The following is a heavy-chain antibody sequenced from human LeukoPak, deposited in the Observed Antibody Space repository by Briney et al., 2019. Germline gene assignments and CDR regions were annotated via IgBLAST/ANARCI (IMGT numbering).Heavy chain of an antibody. CDR2: ISAYNGNT. Sequence: ASVKVSCKASGYTFTSYGISWVRQAPGQGLEWMGWISAYNGNTNYAQKLQGRVTMTTDTSTSTAYMELRSLRSDDTAVYYCARIKYGDSGYYYYDGMDVWGQGTTVTVSS. V-gene: IGHV1-18*01. CDR1: GYTFTSYG. J-gene: IGHJ6*02. D-gene: IGHD4-17*01. CDR3: ARIKYGDSGYYYYDGMDV.